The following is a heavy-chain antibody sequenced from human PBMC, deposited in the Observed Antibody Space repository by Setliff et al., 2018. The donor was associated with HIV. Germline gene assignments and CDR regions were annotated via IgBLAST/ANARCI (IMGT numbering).Heavy chain of an antibody. V-gene: IGHV4-59*01. CDR2: IYSSGTT. CDR3: ARRGTDSSGYQRAFDI. J-gene: IGHJ3*02. CDR1: GGSIRGYY. D-gene: IGHD3-22*01. Sequence: SETLSLTCTVSGGSIRGYYWSWIRQPPGKGLGWIGYIYSSGTTKYNPSLGSRVTISVDTSKNQLSLRLTSVTAADTAVYYCARRGTDSSGYQRAFDIWGQGTMVT.